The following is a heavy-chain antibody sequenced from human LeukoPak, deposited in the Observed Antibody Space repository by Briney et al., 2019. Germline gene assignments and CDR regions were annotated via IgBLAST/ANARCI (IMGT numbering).Heavy chain of an antibody. V-gene: IGHV4-34*01. J-gene: IGHJ4*02. D-gene: IGHD6-13*01. CDR2: INHSGST. Sequence: SETLSLTCAVYGGSFSGYYWSWIRQPPGKGLEWIGEINHSGSTNYNPSLESRVTISVETSKNEFSLKLRSVTAADTAVYYCARVTGYRIEDYFDYWGQGTLVTVSS. CDR3: ARVTGYRIEDYFDY. CDR1: GGSFSGYY.